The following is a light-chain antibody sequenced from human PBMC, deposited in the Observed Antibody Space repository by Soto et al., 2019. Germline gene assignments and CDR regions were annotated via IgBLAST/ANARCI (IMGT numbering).Light chain of an antibody. Sequence: ISLALSPGSLTMCLGERGAVNCKRCRSVLYNSNNKNYLAWYQQKPGQPPKVLIYWASTRESGVPDRFSGNGSGTGCTRTTGNLLSEDVVCYYYQHYYRTPRTLGGGTKVDIK. CDR2: WAS. J-gene: IGKJ4*01. CDR1: RSVLYNSNNKNY. CDR3: QHYYRTPRT. V-gene: IGKV4-1*01.